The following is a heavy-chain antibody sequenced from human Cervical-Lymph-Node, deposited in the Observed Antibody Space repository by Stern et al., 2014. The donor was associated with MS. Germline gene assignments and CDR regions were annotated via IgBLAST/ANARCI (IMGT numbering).Heavy chain of an antibody. J-gene: IGHJ4*02. CDR3: ARFVDYPMGRVFDV. CDR1: GNTFSGYS. V-gene: IGHV7-4-1*02. Sequence: VQLLESGSEWKKPGASVKVSCKASGNTFSGYSLNWVRQAPGQGLEWMGWINTNSGNPTYAQGFTGRFVFSLDTSVSTAYLQISSLKTEDTGIYFCARFVDYPMGRVFDVWGQGTQVTVSS. CDR2: INTNSGNP. D-gene: IGHD3-10*01.